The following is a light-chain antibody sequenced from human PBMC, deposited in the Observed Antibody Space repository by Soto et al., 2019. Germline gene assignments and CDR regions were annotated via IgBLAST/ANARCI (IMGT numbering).Light chain of an antibody. V-gene: IGKV3-20*01. CDR3: QQYGSSPYT. Sequence: EIVVMQSLFTLSLSPGEISTLSCRASQSVSSSYLAWYHKKSGQAPRLLIYGAPSRATGIPDRFSGSGSGTDFTLTISRLAPEDFAVYYCQQYGSSPYTFGQGTKLEIK. CDR1: QSVSSSY. CDR2: GAP. J-gene: IGKJ2*01.